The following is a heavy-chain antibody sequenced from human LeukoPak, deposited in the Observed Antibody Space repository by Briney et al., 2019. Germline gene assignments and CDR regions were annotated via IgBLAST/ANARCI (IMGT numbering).Heavy chain of an antibody. CDR2: IYYSGST. CDR1: GGSISSYY. D-gene: IGHD3-22*01. Sequence: SETLSVTCTVSGGSISSYYWSWIRQPPGKGLEWIGYIYYSGSTTYNPSLKSRVTISVDTSKNQFPLKLSSVTAADTAVYYCARGENDSSGYSSNWFDPRGQGTLVTVSS. CDR3: ARGENDSSGYSSNWFDP. V-gene: IGHV4-59*01. J-gene: IGHJ5*02.